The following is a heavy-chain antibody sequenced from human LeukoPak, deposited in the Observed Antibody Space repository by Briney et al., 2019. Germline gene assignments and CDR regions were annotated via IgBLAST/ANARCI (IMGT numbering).Heavy chain of an antibody. CDR3: ARSYDSSVYYFHPFDY. V-gene: IGHV3-74*01. D-gene: IGHD3-22*01. J-gene: IGHJ4*02. CDR1: GFTLSSYW. Sequence: QPGGSLRLSCAASGFTLSSYWMHWVRQAPGKGLVWVSRIFSDGTGTNYADSVKGRFTISRDNAKNTLYLQMNSLRAEDTAVYYCARSYDSSVYYFHPFDYWGQGTLVTVSS. CDR2: IFSDGTGT.